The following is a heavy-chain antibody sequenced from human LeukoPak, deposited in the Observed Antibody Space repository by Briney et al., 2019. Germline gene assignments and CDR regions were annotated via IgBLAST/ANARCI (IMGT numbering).Heavy chain of an antibody. CDR1: GDSISSGGYS. D-gene: IGHD4/OR15-4a*01. CDR2: IHDSGST. J-gene: IGHJ4*02. Sequence: PSETLSLTCVVSGDSISSGGYSWSWIRQTPGKGLEWIAYIHDSGSTYNNPSLKSRLSISIDTSKNQFSLKLNSVTAADTAVYYCARNNFGDYFDSWGQGTLVTVSS. CDR3: ARNNFGDYFDS. V-gene: IGHV4-30-4*07.